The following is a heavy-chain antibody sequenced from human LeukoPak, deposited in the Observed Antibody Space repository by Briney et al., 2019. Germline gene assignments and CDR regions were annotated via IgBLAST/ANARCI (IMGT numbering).Heavy chain of an antibody. CDR3: ARGTVTTPLGY. CDR1: GFTFSSYS. J-gene: IGHJ4*02. V-gene: IGHV3-21*01. Sequence: GGSLRLSCAASGFTFSSYSMNWVRQAPGKWLEWVSSISSSSSYIYYADSVKGRFTISRDNAKNSLYLQMNSLRAEDTAVYYCARGTVTTPLGYWGQGTLVTVSS. D-gene: IGHD4-17*01. CDR2: ISSSSSYI.